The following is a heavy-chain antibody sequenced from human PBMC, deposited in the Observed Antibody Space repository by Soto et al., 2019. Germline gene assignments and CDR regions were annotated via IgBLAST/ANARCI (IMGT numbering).Heavy chain of an antibody. CDR2: ISGSGGST. CDR1: GFTFSSYA. CDR3: AKPGEAYYDILTGYSPPNWFDP. Sequence: GGSLRLSCAASGFTFSSYAMSWVRQAPGKGLEWVSAISGSGGSTYYADSVKGRFTISRDNSKNTLYLQTNSLRAEDTAVYYCAKPGEAYYDILTGYSPPNWFDPWGQGTLVTVSS. J-gene: IGHJ5*02. D-gene: IGHD3-9*01. V-gene: IGHV3-23*01.